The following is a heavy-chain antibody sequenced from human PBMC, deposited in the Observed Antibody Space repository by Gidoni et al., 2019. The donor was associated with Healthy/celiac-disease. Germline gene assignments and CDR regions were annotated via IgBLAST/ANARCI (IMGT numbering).Heavy chain of an antibody. CDR1: GFTFDDYA. J-gene: IGHJ6*02. CDR3: AKDISSRWELAAPYYYYGMDV. D-gene: IGHD1-26*01. V-gene: IGHV3-9*01. CDR2: ISWNSGSI. Sequence: EVQLVESGGGLVQPGRSLRLSCAASGFTFDDYAMHWVRQAPGKGLEWVSGISWNSGSIGYADSVKGRFTISRDNAKNSLYLQMNSLRAEDTALYYCAKDISSRWELAAPYYYYGMDVWGQGTTVTVSS.